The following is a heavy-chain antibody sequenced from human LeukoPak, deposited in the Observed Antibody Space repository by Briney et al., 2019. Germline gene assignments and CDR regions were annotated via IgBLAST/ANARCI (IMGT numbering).Heavy chain of an antibody. V-gene: IGHV3-21*01. CDR3: ARVNYYDSSGYPSGVDY. CDR2: ISSSNSYL. D-gene: IGHD3-22*01. CDR1: GFTFSGYS. Sequence: GGSLRLSCAASGFTFSGYSMIWVRQAPGKGLEWVSSISSSNSYLYYADSVKGRFTISRDNAKNSLYLQMNSLRAEDTAVYYCARVNYYDSSGYPSGVDYWGQGTLVTVSS. J-gene: IGHJ4*02.